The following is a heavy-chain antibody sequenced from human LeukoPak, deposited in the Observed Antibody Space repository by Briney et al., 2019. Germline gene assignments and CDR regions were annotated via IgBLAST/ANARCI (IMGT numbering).Heavy chain of an antibody. V-gene: IGHV4-59*01. CDR3: ARGIFGVVPDAFDI. D-gene: IGHD3-3*01. J-gene: IGHJ3*02. CDR1: GGSISSYY. CDR2: IYYSGCT. Sequence: SETLSLTCTVPGGSISSYYWSWIRQPPGKGLEWIGYIYYSGCTNYNPSLKSRVTISVDTSKNQFSLKLSSVTAADTAVYYCARGIFGVVPDAFDIWGQGTMVTVSS.